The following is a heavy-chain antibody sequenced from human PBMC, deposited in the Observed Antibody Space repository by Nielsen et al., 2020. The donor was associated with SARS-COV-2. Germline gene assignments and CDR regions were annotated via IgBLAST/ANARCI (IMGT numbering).Heavy chain of an antibody. J-gene: IGHJ4*02. Sequence: SLKISCAASGFTFDDYAMHWVRQAPGKGLEWVSGISWNSGSIGYADSVKGRFTISRDNAKNSLYLQMNSLRAEDTALYYCAKSRRGWELLGCFDYWGQGTLVTVSS. CDR2: ISWNSGSI. CDR3: AKSRRGWELLGCFDY. V-gene: IGHV3-9*01. D-gene: IGHD1-26*01. CDR1: GFTFDDYA.